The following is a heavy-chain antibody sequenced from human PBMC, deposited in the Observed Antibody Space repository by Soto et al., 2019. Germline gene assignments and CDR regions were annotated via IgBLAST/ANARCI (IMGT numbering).Heavy chain of an antibody. V-gene: IGHV3-11*06. J-gene: IGHJ6*02. D-gene: IGHD3-16*01. CDR1: GFSVGDNY. Sequence: VQLVESGGGLVEPGGSLRLSCAASGFSVGDNYMTWIRQAPGKRLEWLSYSSSSGGYTNYADSVKGRFTISRDNAKNSLYLQMDSLRAEDTAVYFCARSSGRRHVFTFDYGLDVWGQGTTVTVSS. CDR3: ARSSGRRHVFTFDYGLDV. CDR2: SSSSGGYT.